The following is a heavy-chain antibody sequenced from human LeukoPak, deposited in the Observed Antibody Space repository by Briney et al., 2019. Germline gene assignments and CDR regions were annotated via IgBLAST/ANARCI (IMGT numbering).Heavy chain of an antibody. J-gene: IGHJ6*03. V-gene: IGHV4-39*01. CDR3: ASVLNNYYRTYYYYYMDV. CDR1: AGFVSNSNYY. D-gene: IGHD3-22*01. Sequence: PSETLSLTCTVSAGFVSNSNYYWGWIRQPPGKGLEWIGSIYYSGSTYYNPSLKSRVTISVDTSKNQFSLKLSSVTAADTAVYYCASVLNNYYRTYYYYYMDVWGKGTTVTISS. CDR2: IYYSGST.